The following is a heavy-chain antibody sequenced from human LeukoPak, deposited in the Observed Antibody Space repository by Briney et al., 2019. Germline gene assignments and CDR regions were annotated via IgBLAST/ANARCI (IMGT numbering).Heavy chain of an antibody. CDR2: IYNSGGT. V-gene: IGHV4-61*02. D-gene: IGHD2-2*02. J-gene: IGHJ4*02. Sequence: SETLSLTCTVSGGSISSGSYYWSWIRQPAGKGLEWIGRIYNSGGTNYNPSLKSRVTISVDTSKNQFSLKLSSVTAADTAVYYCARGVGYCSSTSCYTSLFDYWGQGTLVTVSS. CDR3: ARGVGYCSSTSCYTSLFDY. CDR1: GGSISSGSYY.